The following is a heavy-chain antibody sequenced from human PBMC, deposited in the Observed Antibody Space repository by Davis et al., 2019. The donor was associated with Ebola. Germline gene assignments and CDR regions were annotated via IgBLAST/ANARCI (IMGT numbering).Heavy chain of an antibody. CDR1: GYTFSDYW. Sequence: GESPNTPRKCSGYTFSDYWLGWVRQTPGKGVEWMGIVHPGDSDTRYSPSFQGQVTISADKSISTAYLEWSSLKASDSAIYYCARRVLGILPGDNYYYGLDVWGQGTTVTVSS. CDR3: ARRVLGILPGDNYYYGLDV. V-gene: IGHV5-51*01. J-gene: IGHJ6*01. CDR2: VHPGDSDT. D-gene: IGHD3-16*01.